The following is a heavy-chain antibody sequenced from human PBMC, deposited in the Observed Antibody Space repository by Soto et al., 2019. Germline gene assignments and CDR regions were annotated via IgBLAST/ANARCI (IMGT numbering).Heavy chain of an antibody. Sequence: QVLLVESGGGVAQPGRSLRLSCAASKSIFTGYGMHWVRQTPGKGLEWVAVIRFDGTDEHYADSVKGRFTISRDNSKNMLYLQMNSLRVEDTALYYCARDGIGGTACRGFLDYWGQRTMVTVSS. CDR1: KSIFTGYG. CDR3: ARDGIGGTACRGFLDY. D-gene: IGHD1-1*01. V-gene: IGHV3-33*01. CDR2: IRFDGTDE. J-gene: IGHJ4*02.